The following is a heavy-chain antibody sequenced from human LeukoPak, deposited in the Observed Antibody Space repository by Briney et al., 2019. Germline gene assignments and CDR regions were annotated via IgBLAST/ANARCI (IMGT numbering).Heavy chain of an antibody. CDR3: ARAEYSSSWYGNYYYYYYMDV. CDR1: GFTFSSYG. J-gene: IGHJ6*03. Sequence: GGTLRLSCAASGFTFSSYGMSWVRQAPGKGLEWVSYISSSGSTIYYADSVKGRFTISRDNAKNSLYLQMNSLRAGDTAVYYCARAEYSSSWYGNYYYYYYMDVWGKGTTVTISS. CDR2: ISSSGSTI. V-gene: IGHV3-48*04. D-gene: IGHD6-13*01.